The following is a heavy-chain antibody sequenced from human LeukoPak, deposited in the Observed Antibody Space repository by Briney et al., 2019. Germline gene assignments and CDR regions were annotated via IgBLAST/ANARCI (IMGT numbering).Heavy chain of an antibody. CDR3: AKMVRGVRAEYYYYYMDV. CDR2: ISSSSSTI. V-gene: IGHV3-48*01. Sequence: GGSLRLSCAASGFTFSSYSMNWVRQAPGKGLEWVSYISSSSSTIYYADSVKGRFTISRDNAKNSLYLQMNSLRAEDTAVYYCAKMVRGVRAEYYYYYMDVWGKGTTVTVSS. CDR1: GFTFSSYS. D-gene: IGHD3-10*01. J-gene: IGHJ6*03.